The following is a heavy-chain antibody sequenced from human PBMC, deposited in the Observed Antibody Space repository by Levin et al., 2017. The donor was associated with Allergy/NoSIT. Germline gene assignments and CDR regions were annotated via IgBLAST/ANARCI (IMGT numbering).Heavy chain of an antibody. V-gene: IGHV4-39*01. J-gene: IGHJ4*02. CDR2: IYSTGRA. CDR1: GGSISSSSWS. Sequence: SQTLSLTCTVSGGSISSSSWSWGWIRQPPGKGLEWIGNIYSTGRANYNPSLKSRLTISVDTPKNQFSLNLSSVTAADTAVYYCAVVTTAWFYFQYWGQGTLVTVSS. D-gene: IGHD2-2*01. CDR3: AVVTTAWFYFQY.